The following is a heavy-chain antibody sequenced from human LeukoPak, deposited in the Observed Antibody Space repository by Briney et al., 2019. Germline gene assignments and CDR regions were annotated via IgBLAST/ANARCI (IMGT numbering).Heavy chain of an antibody. CDR3: ARYVSTQDAFDI. J-gene: IGHJ3*02. CDR1: GGSISSGSYY. CDR2: VYTSGNT. V-gene: IGHV4-61*02. Sequence: SETLSLTCTVSGGSISSGSYYWSWIRQPAGKGLEWIGRVYTSGNTNYNPSLKSRVTISVDTSKNQFSLKLSSVTAADTAVYYCARYVSTQDAFDIWGQGTMVTVSS. D-gene: IGHD5/OR15-5a*01.